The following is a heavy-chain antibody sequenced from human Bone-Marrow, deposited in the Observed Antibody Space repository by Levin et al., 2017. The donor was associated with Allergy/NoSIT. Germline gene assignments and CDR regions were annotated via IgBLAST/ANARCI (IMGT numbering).Heavy chain of an antibody. Sequence: GSLRLSCAASGFTVSSNYMSWVRQAPGKGLEWVSVIYSGGSTYYADSVKGRFTISRDNSKNTLYLQMNSLRAEDTAVYYCATVKNSSGWSPFDYWGQGTLVTVSS. CDR1: GFTVSSNY. CDR3: ATVKNSSGWSPFDY. V-gene: IGHV3-53*01. CDR2: IYSGGST. J-gene: IGHJ4*02. D-gene: IGHD6-19*01.